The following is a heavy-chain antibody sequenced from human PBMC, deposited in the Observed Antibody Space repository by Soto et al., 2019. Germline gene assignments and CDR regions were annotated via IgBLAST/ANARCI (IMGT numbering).Heavy chain of an antibody. CDR2: IYYSGTT. V-gene: IGHV4-59*11. Sequence: PSETLSLTCTVSGGSIAGHYWSWVRQPPGEGLEWIGYIYYSGTTNYNPSLTSRVTMSVDSSKNQFSLNLKSVTAADTAVYFCARVESSGWYPHYWGQGTLVTVSS. J-gene: IGHJ4*02. CDR1: GGSIAGHY. D-gene: IGHD6-19*01. CDR3: ARVESSGWYPHY.